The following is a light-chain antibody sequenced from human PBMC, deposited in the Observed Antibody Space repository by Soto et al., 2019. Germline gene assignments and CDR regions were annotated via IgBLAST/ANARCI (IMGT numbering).Light chain of an antibody. J-gene: IGKJ2*01. V-gene: IGKV3-20*01. Sequence: EIVLTQSPGTLSLSPGERATLSCRASQSVSSSYLAWYQQKPGQAPRLLIFGASSRATGIPDRFSGSGSGTDFTLTISRLEPEDFAVYYCQQVGSSPGFGQGTELEIK. CDR1: QSVSSSY. CDR3: QQVGSSPG. CDR2: GAS.